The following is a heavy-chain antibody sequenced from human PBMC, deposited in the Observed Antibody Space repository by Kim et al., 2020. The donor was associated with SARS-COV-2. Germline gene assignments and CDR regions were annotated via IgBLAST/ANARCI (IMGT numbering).Heavy chain of an antibody. Sequence: SETLSLTCAVYGGSFSGYYWSWIRQPPGKGLEWIGEINHSGSTNYNPSLKSRVTISVDTSKNQFSLKLSSVTAADTAVYYCARGLGYYDSSGYYYRHYYYDGMDVWGQGTTVTVSS. V-gene: IGHV4-34*01. J-gene: IGHJ6*02. CDR3: ARGLGYYDSSGYYYRHYYYDGMDV. CDR1: GGSFSGYY. D-gene: IGHD3-22*01. CDR2: INHSGST.